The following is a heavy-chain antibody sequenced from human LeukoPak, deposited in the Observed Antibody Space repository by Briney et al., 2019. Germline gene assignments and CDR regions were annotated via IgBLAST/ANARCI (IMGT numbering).Heavy chain of an antibody. D-gene: IGHD1-26*01. V-gene: IGHV4-39*01. Sequence: SETLSLTCTVSAGSISSSSYYWGWIRQPPGEGLEWIGSIYYSGSTYYNPSLKSRVTISVDTSKNQFSLKLSSVTAADTAVYYCARLQHDSGYLYGMDVWGRGTTVIVSS. CDR2: IYYSGST. CDR1: AGSISSSSYY. J-gene: IGHJ6*02. CDR3: ARLQHDSGYLYGMDV.